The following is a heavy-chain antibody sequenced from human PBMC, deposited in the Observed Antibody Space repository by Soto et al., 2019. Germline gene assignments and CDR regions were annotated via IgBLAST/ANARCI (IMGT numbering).Heavy chain of an antibody. V-gene: IGHV3-74*01. CDR1: GFTFSSYW. CDR3: ARVGYGNYHFDY. J-gene: IGHJ4*02. D-gene: IGHD4-17*01. Sequence: EVQLVESGGALVQPGGSLRLSCAASGFTFSSYWMHWVRQAPGKGLVWVSRINSDGTITSHADSVKSRFTVSRDNAKNSLYLQMNSLRADDTAVYYCARVGYGNYHFDYWGQGILVTVSS. CDR2: INSDGTIT.